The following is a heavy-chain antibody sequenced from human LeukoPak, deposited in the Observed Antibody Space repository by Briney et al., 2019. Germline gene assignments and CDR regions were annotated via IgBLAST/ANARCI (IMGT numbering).Heavy chain of an antibody. CDR2: IYTTGRT. CDR3: GRQGYTASHYFLDF. V-gene: IGHV4-4*07. CDR1: SGSINSYF. J-gene: IGHJ4*02. D-gene: IGHD1-26*01. Sequence: PSETLSLTCTVSSGSINSYFWSWVRQPPGKGLEWIGRIYTTGRTHCNPSLKSRVTMSVDTSTNQFSLNLRSMTAADTAVYYCGRQGYTASHYFLDFWSQGTLVAVS.